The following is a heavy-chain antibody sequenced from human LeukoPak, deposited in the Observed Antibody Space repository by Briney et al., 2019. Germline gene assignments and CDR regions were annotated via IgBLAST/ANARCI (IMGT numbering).Heavy chain of an antibody. CDR1: GFTFSSYW. D-gene: IGHD3-22*01. CDR3: ARDTFHYYDSSGHIDY. CDR2: IKQDGSEK. V-gene: IGHV3-7*01. Sequence: PGGSLRLSCAASGFTFSSYWMSWVRRAPGKGLEWVANIKQDGSEKYYVDSVKGRFTISRDNAKNSLYLQMNSLRAEDTAVYYCARDTFHYYDSSGHIDYWGQGTLVTVSS. J-gene: IGHJ4*02.